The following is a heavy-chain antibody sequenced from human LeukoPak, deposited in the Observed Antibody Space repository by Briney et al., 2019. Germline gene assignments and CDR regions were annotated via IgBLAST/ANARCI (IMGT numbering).Heavy chain of an antibody. D-gene: IGHD6-13*01. J-gene: IGHJ6*02. Sequence: SETLSLTCTVSDGSISIRSYYWGWIRQPPGKGLEWIGSIYYSRSSYYNPSLKSRVTISVDTSKNQFSLKLSSVTAADTAVYYCATSSSRLNYYYAMDVWGQGTTVTVSS. CDR3: ATSSSRLNYYYAMDV. CDR2: IYYSRSS. V-gene: IGHV4-39*01. CDR1: DGSISIRSYY.